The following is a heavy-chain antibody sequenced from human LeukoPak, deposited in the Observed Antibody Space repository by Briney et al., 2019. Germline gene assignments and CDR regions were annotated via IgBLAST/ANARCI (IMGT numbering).Heavy chain of an antibody. CDR2: INPSGGST. CDR1: VYSFPSYY. D-gene: IGHD1-26*01. J-gene: IGHJ3*02. V-gene: IGHV1-46*01. Sequence: ASVHVSCKTSVYSFPSYYIHWVRQAPGQGLEWMGIINPSGGSTTYAQKFQGRLTMASDTSTSTVYMELSSLRSEDTAMYYCARSSAYYNEADIWGQGTMVTVSS. CDR3: ARSSAYYNEADI.